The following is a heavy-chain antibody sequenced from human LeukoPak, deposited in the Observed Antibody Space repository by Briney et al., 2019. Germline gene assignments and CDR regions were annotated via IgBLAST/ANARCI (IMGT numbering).Heavy chain of an antibody. V-gene: IGHV1-46*03. CDR2: INPSGGST. Sequence: GASVKVSCKASGYTFTSYYMHWVRQAPGQGLEWMGIINPSGGSTSYAQKFQGRVTMTRNTSTSTVYMELSSLRSEDTAVYYCARAAPGVAFDYWGQGTLVTVSS. CDR1: GYTFTSYY. CDR3: ARAAPGVAFDY. D-gene: IGHD2-15*01. J-gene: IGHJ4*02.